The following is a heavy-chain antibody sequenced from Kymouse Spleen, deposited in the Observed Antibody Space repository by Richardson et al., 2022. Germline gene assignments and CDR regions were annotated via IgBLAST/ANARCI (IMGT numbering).Heavy chain of an antibody. J-gene: IGHJ6*02. CDR2: IKQDGSEK. Sequence: EVQLVESGGGLVQPGGSLRLSCAASGFTFSSYWMSWVRQAPGKGLEWVANIKQDGSEKYYVDSVKGRFTISRDNAKNSLYLQMNSLRAEDTAVYYCARDGYDYGHYYYYGMDVWGQGTTVTVSS. CDR1: GFTFSSYW. D-gene: IGHD5-12*01. V-gene: IGHV3-7*01. CDR3: ARDGYDYGHYYYYGMDV.